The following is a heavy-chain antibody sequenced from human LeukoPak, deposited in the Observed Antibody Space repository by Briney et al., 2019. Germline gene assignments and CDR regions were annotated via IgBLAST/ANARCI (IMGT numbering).Heavy chain of an antibody. Sequence: SETLSLTCTVSGYSINSGFYWGWIRQPPGKGLEWIGSIYHSGSTHYNPSLKSRVTMSVDTSKNQFSLKLSSVTAADTAVYYCARGTLDTVTTVIKAFDIWGQGTMVTVSS. D-gene: IGHD4-11*01. V-gene: IGHV4-38-2*02. CDR3: ARGTLDTVTTVIKAFDI. CDR1: GYSINSGFY. CDR2: IYHSGST. J-gene: IGHJ3*02.